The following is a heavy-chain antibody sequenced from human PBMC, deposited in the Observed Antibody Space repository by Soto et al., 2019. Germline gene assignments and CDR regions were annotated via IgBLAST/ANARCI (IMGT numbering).Heavy chain of an antibody. J-gene: IGHJ3*02. CDR3: ARPDYTKGDAFDI. V-gene: IGHV3-53*01. CDR1: GFSVSSNY. CDR2: IYTGGST. D-gene: IGHD4-4*01. Sequence: GGSLRLSCAASGFSVSSNYMSWVRQAPGKGLEWVSIIYTGGSTYYADSVKGRFTISRDKSKNTLHLQMNSLRVEDTAVYYCARPDYTKGDAFDIWGQGTMVTVSS.